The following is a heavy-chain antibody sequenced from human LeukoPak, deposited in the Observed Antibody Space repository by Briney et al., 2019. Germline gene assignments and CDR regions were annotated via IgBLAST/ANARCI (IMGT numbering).Heavy chain of an antibody. CDR2: IYYSGST. D-gene: IGHD3-22*01. Sequence: KTSETLSLTCTVSGGSISSGDYYWSWIRQPPGKGLEWIVYIYYSGSTYYNPSLKSRVTISVDTSKNQFSLKLSSVTAADMAVYYCARQQGYYYDSSGYHFDYWGQGTLVTVSS. CDR1: GGSISSGDYY. CDR3: ARQQGYYYDSSGYHFDY. J-gene: IGHJ4*02. V-gene: IGHV4-39*01.